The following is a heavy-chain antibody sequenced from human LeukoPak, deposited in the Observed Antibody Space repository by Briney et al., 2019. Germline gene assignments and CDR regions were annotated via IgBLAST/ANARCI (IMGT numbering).Heavy chain of an antibody. Sequence: PSETLSLTCAVYGGSFSGYYWSWIRQPPGKGLEWIGEINHSGSTNYNPSLKSRVTISVDTSKNQFSLKLSSVTAADTAVYYCASTTQGKGFDPWGQGTLVTVSS. V-gene: IGHV4-34*01. D-gene: IGHD1-1*01. CDR3: ASTTQGKGFDP. CDR2: INHSGST. J-gene: IGHJ5*02. CDR1: GGSFSGYY.